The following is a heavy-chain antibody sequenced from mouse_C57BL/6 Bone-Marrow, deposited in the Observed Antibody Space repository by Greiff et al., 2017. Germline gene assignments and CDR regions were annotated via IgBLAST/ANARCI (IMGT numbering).Heavy chain of an antibody. CDR1: GYTFTSYG. D-gene: IGHD1-1*01. J-gene: IGHJ4*01. CDR3: ARPSTVVTNYYAMDY. V-gene: IGHV1-81*01. Sequence: QVHVKQSGAELARPGASVKLSCKASGYTFTSYGISWVKQRTGQGLEWIGEIYPRSGNTYYNEKFKGKATLTADKSSSTAYMELRSLTSEDSAVYFCARPSTVVTNYYAMDYWGQGTSVTVSS. CDR2: IYPRSGNT.